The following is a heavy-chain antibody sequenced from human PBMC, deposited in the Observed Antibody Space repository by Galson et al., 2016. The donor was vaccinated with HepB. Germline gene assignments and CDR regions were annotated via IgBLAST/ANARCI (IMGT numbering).Heavy chain of an antibody. J-gene: IGHJ4*02. CDR1: GDSVSSSSYY. D-gene: IGHD3-9*01. V-gene: IGHV4-39*02. CDR2: IYYSGST. CDR3: AKDQGILTGYFGH. Sequence: SETLSLTCTVSGDSVSSSSYYWGWIRQPPGKGLEWIGTIYYSGSTYHNPSLKSRVTISLDTSKNQFSLKLSSVTAADTAVYYCAKDQGILTGYFGHWGQGTLVTVSS.